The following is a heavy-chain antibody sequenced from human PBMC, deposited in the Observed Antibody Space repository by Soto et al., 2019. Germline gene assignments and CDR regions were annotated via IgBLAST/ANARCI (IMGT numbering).Heavy chain of an antibody. V-gene: IGHV3-15*01. D-gene: IGHD3-3*01. Sequence: VSLLLSCAASGFSFSKAWMSWVRLTPGKGLEWVGRIKNKTDGGITDYPAPVRDRFTISRDDSRSTLYLQMNSLKTEDTAVYYCITDPYYDFWSGYHFDYWGQGTLVTSPQ. CDR3: ITDPYYDFWSGYHFDY. CDR2: IKNKTDGGIT. CDR1: GFSFSKAW. J-gene: IGHJ4*02.